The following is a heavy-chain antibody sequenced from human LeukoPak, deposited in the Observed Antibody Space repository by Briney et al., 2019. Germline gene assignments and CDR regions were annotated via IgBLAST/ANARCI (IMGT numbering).Heavy chain of an antibody. J-gene: IGHJ4*02. Sequence: SNTLPITCTSSGGSISSHYWSCFRQPPGKGLQWIGYINYSGSTNYYPSLKSRVTISVDTSKNQFSLKLSSVTAADTAVYYCARGVGSLGYWGQGTLVTVSS. D-gene: IGHD1-26*01. CDR2: INYSGST. V-gene: IGHV4-59*11. CDR1: GGSISSHY. CDR3: ARGVGSLGY.